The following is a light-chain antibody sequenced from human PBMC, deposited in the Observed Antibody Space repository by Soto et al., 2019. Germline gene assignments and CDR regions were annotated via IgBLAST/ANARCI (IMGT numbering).Light chain of an antibody. CDR1: SSDVGGFKY. CDR2: EVN. CDR3: SAYAGLNNVL. V-gene: IGLV2-8*01. J-gene: IGLJ2*01. Sequence: QSALTQPPSASGSPGQSVTISCTGTSSDVGGFKYVSWYQQKSGKAPKLILYEVNERPSGVPDRFSGSKSDNTASLTVSGLQAEDEADYNCSAYAGLNNVLFAGGTKLTVL.